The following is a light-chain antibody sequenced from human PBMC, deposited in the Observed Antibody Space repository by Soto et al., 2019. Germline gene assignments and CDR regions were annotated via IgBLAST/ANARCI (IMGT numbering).Light chain of an antibody. V-gene: IGLV2-14*01. CDR1: SSDVGGYNY. CDR2: DVT. CDR3: SSYRSSSTFVV. J-gene: IGLJ2*01. Sequence: QSVLTQPASVSGSPGQSITISCTGTSSDVGGYNYVSWYQQHPGKAPELMIYDVTNRPSGVSNRFSGSKSGNTASLTISGLQAEDEADYYCSSYRSSSTFVVFGGGTKVTVL.